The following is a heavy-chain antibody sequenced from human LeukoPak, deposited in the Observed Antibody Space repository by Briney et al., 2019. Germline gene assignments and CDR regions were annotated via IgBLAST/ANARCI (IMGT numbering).Heavy chain of an antibody. V-gene: IGHV5-51*01. CDR3: VIYYYDSSGYYGSPFDY. Sequence: GASLKISCKGSGYRFTSYWIAWGRPMPGKGLEWMGIIYTGDSDTRYSPFFQGQVTISSDKSISTAYLQWSSLKASDTAMYYCVIYYYDSSGYYGSPFDYWGQGTLVTVSS. J-gene: IGHJ4*02. CDR1: GYRFTSYW. D-gene: IGHD3-22*01. CDR2: IYTGDSDT.